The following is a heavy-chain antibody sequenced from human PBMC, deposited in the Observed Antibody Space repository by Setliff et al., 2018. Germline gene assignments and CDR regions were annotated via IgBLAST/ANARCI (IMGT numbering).Heavy chain of an antibody. V-gene: IGHV1-46*01. CDR1: GYTLTKYY. D-gene: IGHD3-16*01. J-gene: IGHJ4*02. Sequence: ASVKVSCKASGYTLTKYYMHWVRQAPGQELEWMGIMHPSGVGTSGPQKFQGRVTMTRDTSTSTVYMVLTGLRYDDTAIYYCARDPLGLEDITLFDYWGQGTLVTVSS. CDR2: MHPSGVGT. CDR3: ARDPLGLEDITLFDY.